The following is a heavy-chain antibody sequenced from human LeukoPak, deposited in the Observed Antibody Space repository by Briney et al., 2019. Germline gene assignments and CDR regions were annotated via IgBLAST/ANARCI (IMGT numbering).Heavy chain of an antibody. CDR1: GFTFSTYE. J-gene: IGHJ4*02. CDR2: ISGGGTRT. Sequence: PGGSLRLSCAASGFTFSTYEMNWVRQAPGKGLGWVSTISGGGTRTYYADSVGGRFTISRDNSKNTHYLQMDSLRVEDTAIYYCAKQGENSGWGSFDHWGQGILVTVSS. V-gene: IGHV3-23*01. CDR3: AKQGENSGWGSFDH. D-gene: IGHD6-19*01.